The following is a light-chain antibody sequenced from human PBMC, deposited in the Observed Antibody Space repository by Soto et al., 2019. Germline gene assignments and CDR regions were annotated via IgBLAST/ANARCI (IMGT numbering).Light chain of an antibody. CDR1: QSVSSSY. CDR2: GAS. J-gene: IGKJ4*01. CDR3: EQYGSSPLT. Sequence: EIVLTQSPGTLSLSPGERATLSCRASQSVSSSYLAWYQQKPGQAPRLLIYGASSRATGIPDRFSDSGSGTDFTLTISRLEPEDFAVYYCEQYGSSPLTFGGGPKVDIK. V-gene: IGKV3-20*01.